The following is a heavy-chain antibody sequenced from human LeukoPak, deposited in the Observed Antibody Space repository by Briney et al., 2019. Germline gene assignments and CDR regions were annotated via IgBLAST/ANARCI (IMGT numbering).Heavy chain of an antibody. CDR1: GGSISSGSYF. Sequence: SETLSLTCTVPGGSISSGSYFWGWIRQPPGKGLEWIGTIYYSGSSYHNPSLKSRVTISVDTSRNQFSLKLSSVTAADTAVYYCARHVGESRYYDFWSGYYTDYWGQGTLVTVSS. D-gene: IGHD3-3*01. J-gene: IGHJ4*02. CDR3: ARHVGESRYYDFWSGYYTDY. V-gene: IGHV4-39*01. CDR2: IYYSGSS.